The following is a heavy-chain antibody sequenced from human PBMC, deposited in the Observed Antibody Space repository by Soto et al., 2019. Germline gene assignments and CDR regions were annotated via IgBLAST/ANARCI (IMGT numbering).Heavy chain of an antibody. D-gene: IGHD6-13*01. CDR3: ARGIKSPYSSSGTNWFDP. Sequence: PSETLSLTCAVYGGSFSGYYWSWIRQPPGKGLEWIGEINHSGSTNYNPSLKSRVTISVDTSKNQFSLKLSSVTAADTAVYYCARGIKSPYSSSGTNWFDPWGQGTLVTVSS. CDR2: INHSGST. V-gene: IGHV4-34*01. CDR1: GGSFSGYY. J-gene: IGHJ5*02.